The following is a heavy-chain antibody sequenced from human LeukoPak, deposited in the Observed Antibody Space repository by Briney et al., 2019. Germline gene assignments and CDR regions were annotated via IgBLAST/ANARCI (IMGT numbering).Heavy chain of an antibody. J-gene: IGHJ5*02. CDR2: IHHSGST. CDR1: GYSISSGYY. V-gene: IGHV4-38-2*02. CDR3: ARGRALGSPRGWFDP. Sequence: SETLSLTCTVCGYSISSGYYWGWIRQPPGKGLEWIGSIHHSGSTYYNPSLKSRVSISVDTSKNQFSLKLRSVTAADTAVYYCARGRALGSPRGWFDPWGQGTLVTVSS.